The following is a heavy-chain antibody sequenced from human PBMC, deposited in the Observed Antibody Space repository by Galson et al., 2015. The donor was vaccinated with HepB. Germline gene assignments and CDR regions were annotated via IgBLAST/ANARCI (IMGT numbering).Heavy chain of an antibody. Sequence: SLRLSCAASGFTVSSKCMSWVRQAPGKGLEWVSVIYSGGSTYYADSVKGRFTISRDNSKNTLYLQMNSLRAEDTAVYYCARSGSGYYSAPPDYWGQGTLVTVSS. D-gene: IGHD3-22*01. V-gene: IGHV3-66*01. CDR2: IYSGGST. J-gene: IGHJ4*02. CDR1: GFTVSSKC. CDR3: ARSGSGYYSAPPDY.